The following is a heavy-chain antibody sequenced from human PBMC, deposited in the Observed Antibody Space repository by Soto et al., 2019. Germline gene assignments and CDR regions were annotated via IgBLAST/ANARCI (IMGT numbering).Heavy chain of an antibody. CDR1: GFAFSSYS. CDR3: ARDLGFGELSWFAP. J-gene: IGHJ5*02. CDR2: ISSSSSTI. D-gene: IGHD3-10*01. V-gene: IGHV3-48*01. Sequence: GGSLRLSCAASGFAFSSYSMNWVRQAPGKGLEWVSYISSSSSTIYYADSVKGRFTISRDNAKNSLYLQMNSLRAEDTAVYYCARDLGFGELSWFAPWGQGTLVTVSS.